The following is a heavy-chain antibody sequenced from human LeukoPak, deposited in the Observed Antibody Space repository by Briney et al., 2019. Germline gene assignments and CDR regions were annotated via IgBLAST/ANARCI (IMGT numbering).Heavy chain of an antibody. CDR1: GFTFSSNW. CDR2: INPDGSTK. V-gene: IGHV3-7*01. Sequence: GGSLRLSCAASGFTFSSNWMSWVRQAAGKGLEWVANINPDGSTKLYVGSGKGRFTISRDNAQSSLYLEINSLRDDDTAVYYCARGDSSSGWWFDPWGQGTRVTVSS. D-gene: IGHD6-13*01. CDR3: ARGDSSSGWWFDP. J-gene: IGHJ5*02.